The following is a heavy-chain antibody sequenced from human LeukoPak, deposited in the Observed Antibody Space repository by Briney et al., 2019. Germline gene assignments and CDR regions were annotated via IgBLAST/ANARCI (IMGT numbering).Heavy chain of an antibody. CDR3: ARYYYDSSGYYHGDYFDY. D-gene: IGHD3-22*01. Sequence: ASVKVSCKASGHTFTSYGISWVRQAPGQGLEWMGWISAYNGNTNYAQKLQGRVTMTTDTSTSTAYMELRSLRSDDTAVYYCARYYYDSSGYYHGDYFDYWGQGTLVTVSS. V-gene: IGHV1-18*01. CDR1: GHTFTSYG. J-gene: IGHJ4*02. CDR2: ISAYNGNT.